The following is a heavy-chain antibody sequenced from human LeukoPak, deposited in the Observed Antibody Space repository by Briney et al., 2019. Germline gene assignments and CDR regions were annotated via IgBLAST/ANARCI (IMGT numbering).Heavy chain of an antibody. V-gene: IGHV4-31*03. CDR1: GGSISSGGYY. CDR2: IYYSGST. Sequence: SQTLSLTCTVSGGSISSGGYYWSWIRQHPGKGLEWIGYIYYSGSTYYNPSLKSRVTISVDTSKNQFSLKLSSVTAPDTAVYYCAREEGGLDSNYGTMDVWGQGTTVTVSS. CDR3: AREEGGLDSNYGTMDV. D-gene: IGHD4-11*01. J-gene: IGHJ6*02.